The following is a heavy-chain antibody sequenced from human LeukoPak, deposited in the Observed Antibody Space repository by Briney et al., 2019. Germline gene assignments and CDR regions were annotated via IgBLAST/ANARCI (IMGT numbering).Heavy chain of an antibody. CDR3: ARDIGAATVDYYMDV. D-gene: IGHD6-25*01. J-gene: IGHJ6*03. V-gene: IGHV3-9*01. CDR2: ISWNSGSI. CDR1: GFTFDDYA. Sequence: GGSLRLSCAASGFTFDDYAMHWVRQAPGKGLEWVSSISWNSGSIGYADSVKGRFTISRDNAKNSLYLQMNSLRAEDTALYYCARDIGAATVDYYMDVWGKGTTVTVSS.